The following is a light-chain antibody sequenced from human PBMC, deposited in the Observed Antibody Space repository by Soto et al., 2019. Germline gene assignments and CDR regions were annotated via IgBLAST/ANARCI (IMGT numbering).Light chain of an antibody. CDR3: PQDYNCPWT. Sequence: EGVLTQSPATLSVSPGERATLSCRASQSVSTSLAWYQQKPDQAPRLLIFVASTRATGIPARFSGSGSGTEFTLTISSLRSEDFAVYYCPQDYNCPWTFGQGTKV. V-gene: IGKV3-15*01. CDR1: QSVSTS. J-gene: IGKJ1*01. CDR2: VAS.